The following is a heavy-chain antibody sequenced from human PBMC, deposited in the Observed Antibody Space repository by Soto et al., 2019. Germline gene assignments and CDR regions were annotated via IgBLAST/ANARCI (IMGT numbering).Heavy chain of an antibody. CDR3: ARGSSSSYYYYGMDV. D-gene: IGHD6-6*01. Sequence: PGGSLRLSCAASGFTFSSYAMHWVRQAPGKGLEWVAVISYDGSNKYYADSVKGRFTISRDNSKNTLYLQMNSLRAEDTAVYYCARGSSSSYYYYGMDVWGQGTTVTVSS. CDR1: GFTFSSYA. CDR2: ISYDGSNK. J-gene: IGHJ6*02. V-gene: IGHV3-30-3*01.